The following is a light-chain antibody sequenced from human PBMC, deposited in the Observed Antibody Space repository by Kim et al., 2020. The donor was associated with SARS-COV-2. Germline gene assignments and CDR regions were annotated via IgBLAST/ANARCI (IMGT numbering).Light chain of an antibody. CDR1: QSVSSSY. J-gene: IGKJ2*01. CDR3: QQYGSSPLT. Sequence: LSPGERATLFCRASQSVSSSYLAWYQQKPGQAPRLLIYGASSRATGIPDRFSGSGSGTDFTLTISRLEPEDFAVYYCQQYGSSPLTFGQGTKLEI. V-gene: IGKV3-20*01. CDR2: GAS.